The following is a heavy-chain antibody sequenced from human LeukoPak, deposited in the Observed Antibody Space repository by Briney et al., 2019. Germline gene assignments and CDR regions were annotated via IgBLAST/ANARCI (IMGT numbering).Heavy chain of an antibody. D-gene: IGHD1/OR15-1a*01. J-gene: IGHJ5*01. V-gene: IGHV3-53*01. Sequence: GGSLTLSCVASGFTVSSNYMSWVRQAPGKGLEWVSLLYSDGSTFYGDSVKGRFTISRDNSKNTVYLQMNSLRGEDTAVYYCARDSSSFPNNFYSWGQGKLVTVSS. CDR1: GFTVSSNY. CDR3: ARDSSSFPNNFYS. CDR2: LYSDGST.